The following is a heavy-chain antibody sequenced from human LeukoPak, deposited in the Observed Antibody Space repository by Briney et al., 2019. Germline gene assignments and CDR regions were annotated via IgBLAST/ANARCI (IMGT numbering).Heavy chain of an antibody. Sequence: GGSLRLSCAASGFTFRDYYMGWIRQAPGKGLEWVSYISPTGGALYYADSVEGRFAISRDNGQNSLFLQMNGLRAEDTALYYCAKDILAAGLFFDYWGQGTLVTVSS. D-gene: IGHD6-13*01. V-gene: IGHV3-11*01. CDR3: AKDILAAGLFFDY. CDR1: GFTFRDYY. J-gene: IGHJ4*02. CDR2: ISPTGGAL.